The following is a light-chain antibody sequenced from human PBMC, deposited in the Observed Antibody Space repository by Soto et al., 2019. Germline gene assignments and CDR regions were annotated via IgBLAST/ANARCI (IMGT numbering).Light chain of an antibody. CDR1: QNINRY. CDR3: QQRSNWPIT. CDR2: DAS. Sequence: VLTQSLATLSLSPGERATLSCRASQNINRYLAWYHQKPGQPPRLLIYDASTRATGIPARFSGSGSGTDFTLTISSLEPEDFAVYYCQQRSNWPITFGQGTRPAIK. V-gene: IGKV3-11*01. J-gene: IGKJ5*01.